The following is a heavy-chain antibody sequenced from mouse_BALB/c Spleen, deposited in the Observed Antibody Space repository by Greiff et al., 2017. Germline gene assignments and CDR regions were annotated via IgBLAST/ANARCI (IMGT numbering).Heavy chain of an antibody. CDR2: ISYSGST. D-gene: IGHD1-1*01. V-gene: IGHV3-2*02. CDR3: ARIYYYGYWYFDV. J-gene: IGHJ1*01. CDR1: GYSITSDYA. Sequence: EVKLMESGPGLVKPSQSLSLTCTVTGYSITSDYAWNWIRQFPGNKLEWMGYISYSGSTSYNPSLKSRISITRDTSKNQFFLQLNSVTTEDTATYYCARIYYYGYWYFDVWGAGTTVTVSS.